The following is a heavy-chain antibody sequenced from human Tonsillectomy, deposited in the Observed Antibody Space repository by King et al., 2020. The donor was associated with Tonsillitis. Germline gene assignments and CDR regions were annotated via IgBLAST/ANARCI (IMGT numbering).Heavy chain of an antibody. J-gene: IGHJ4*02. V-gene: IGHV3-30*18. CDR3: AKAPIAVAGRKEFDD. D-gene: IGHD6-19*01. CDR1: GFTFSSYG. Sequence: HVQLVESGGGVVQPGRSLRLSCAASGFTFSSYGMHWVRQAPGKGLEWVAVISYDGSNKYYADSVKGRFTISIDNSKNTLYLQMNSMRPEDTAVYYCAKAPIAVAGRKEFDDWGQGTLVTVSS. CDR2: ISYDGSNK.